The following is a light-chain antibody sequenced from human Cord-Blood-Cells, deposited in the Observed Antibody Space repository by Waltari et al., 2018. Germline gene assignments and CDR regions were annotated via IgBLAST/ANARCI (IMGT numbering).Light chain of an antibody. CDR3: QQRSNWPPIT. Sequence: DIVLTQSPATLSLSPGESATLPCRASQSVSSYLAWYQQKPGQAPRLLIYDASNRATGIPARFSGSGSGTDFTLTISSLEPEDFAVYYCQQRSNWPPITFGQGTRLEIK. J-gene: IGKJ5*01. V-gene: IGKV3-11*01. CDR2: DAS. CDR1: QSVSSY.